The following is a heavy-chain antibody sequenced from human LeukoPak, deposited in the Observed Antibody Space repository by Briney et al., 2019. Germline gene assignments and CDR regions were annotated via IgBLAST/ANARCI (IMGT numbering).Heavy chain of an antibody. CDR2: ISSSGSTI. V-gene: IGHV3-48*04. D-gene: IGHD6-19*01. J-gene: IGHJ4*02. CDR3: AREGLVPIFDY. Sequence: GGSLRLSCAASGFTFSSYGMHWIRQAPGKGLEWVSYISSSGSTIYYADSVKGRFTISRDNAKNSLYLQMNSLRAEDTAVYYCAREGLVPIFDYWGQGTLVTVSS. CDR1: GFTFSSYG.